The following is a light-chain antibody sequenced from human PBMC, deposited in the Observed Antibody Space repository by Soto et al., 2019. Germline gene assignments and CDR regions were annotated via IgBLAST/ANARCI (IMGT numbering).Light chain of an antibody. CDR2: DVS. CDR1: QGITTW. V-gene: IGKV1-5*01. Sequence: DIQMTQSPTSVSASIGDRVSITCRASQGITTWLAWYQQRPGKAPKLLIYDVSSLQSGVPSRFSGSGSGTEFTLTISSLQPDDFATYYCQHYNSYSEAFGQGTKVDIK. CDR3: QHYNSYSEA. J-gene: IGKJ1*01.